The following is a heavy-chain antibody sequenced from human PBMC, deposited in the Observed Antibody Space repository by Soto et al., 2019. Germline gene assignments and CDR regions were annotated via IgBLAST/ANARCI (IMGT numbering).Heavy chain of an antibody. CDR1: GYTFTSHD. J-gene: IGHJ4*02. CDR3: ARVSSIAARRSFDS. V-gene: IGHV1-8*01. CDR2: LNPYNGKT. D-gene: IGHD6-6*01. Sequence: QVQLVQSGTEVKTPGASVKVSCKASGYTFTSHDINWVRQATGQGLEWMGWLNPYNGKTADAQTCHGRVTMTWNATTGTVYLELSSLRSEDTAMYYCARVSSIAARRSFDSCGQGTLVTVSS.